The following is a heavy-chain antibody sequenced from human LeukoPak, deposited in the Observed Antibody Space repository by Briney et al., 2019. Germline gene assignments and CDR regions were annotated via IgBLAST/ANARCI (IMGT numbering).Heavy chain of an antibody. CDR3: ARPIDSGSYYYGMDV. CDR1: GFTFSSYW. D-gene: IGHD1-26*01. V-gene: IGHV3-74*01. J-gene: IGHJ6*02. CDR2: INSDGSST. Sequence: GGSLRLSCAASGFTFSSYWMHWVRQAPGKGLVWVSRINSDGSSTSYADSVKGRFTISRDNAKNTLYLQMNSLRAEDTPVYYCARPIDSGSYYYGMDVWGQGTTVTVSS.